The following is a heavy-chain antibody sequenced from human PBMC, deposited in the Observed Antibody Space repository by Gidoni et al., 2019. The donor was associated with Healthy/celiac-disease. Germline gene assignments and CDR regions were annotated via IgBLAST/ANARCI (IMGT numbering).Heavy chain of an antibody. Sequence: QVQLQESGPGLVKPSETLSLTCTVSGVSISSYYWSWIRQPPGKGLEWIGYISYSGSTNYNPSLKSRVTISVDTSKNQFSLKLSSVTAADTAVYYCARHSRVRQWLVPYYYYGMDVWGQGTTVTVSS. D-gene: IGHD6-19*01. J-gene: IGHJ6*02. V-gene: IGHV4-59*08. CDR2: ISYSGST. CDR3: ARHSRVRQWLVPYYYYGMDV. CDR1: GVSISSYY.